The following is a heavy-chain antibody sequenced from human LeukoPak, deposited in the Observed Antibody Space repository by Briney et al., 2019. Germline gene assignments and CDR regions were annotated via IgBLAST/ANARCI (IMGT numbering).Heavy chain of an antibody. V-gene: IGHV4-30-4*08. CDR2: IYYSGTT. CDR3: GRARSPMPYYDFWSGYYKIGLFDY. J-gene: IGHJ4*02. Sequence: SQTLSLTCTVSGGSISSGDYYWSWIRQPPGKGLEWIGYIYYSGTTYYNPSLKSRVTISVDPSKTQFSLKLSSVTAADTDVYYCGRARSPMPYYDFWSGYYKIGLFDYWGQGNLVTVSS. D-gene: IGHD3-3*01. CDR1: GGSISSGDYY.